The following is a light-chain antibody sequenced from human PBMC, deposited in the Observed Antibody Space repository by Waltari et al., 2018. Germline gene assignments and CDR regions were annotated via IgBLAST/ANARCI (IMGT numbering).Light chain of an antibody. CDR3: CSYADSSTLV. J-gene: IGLJ3*02. CDR1: SSDVGSYNL. CDR2: DGS. V-gene: IGLV2-23*01. Sequence: XSALTQPASVSGFPGQSITISCTGTSSDVGSYNLVSWYQQYPGKAPKLMIYDGSKRPSGVSNRLSGSKXGNTASLTISGLQAEDEAXYYCCSYADSSTLVFGGGTKLTVL.